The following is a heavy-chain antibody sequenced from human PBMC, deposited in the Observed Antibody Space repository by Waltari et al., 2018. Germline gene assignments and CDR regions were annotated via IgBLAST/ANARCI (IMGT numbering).Heavy chain of an antibody. CDR3: ARAVSIDRIVVVTHFDY. Sequence: QVQLQESGPGLVKTSQTLALTCAVSGASVRSGDFCWSWIRQPPGKGLEWIGYICYSGSTYYNPSLKSRLSMSVDTSKNQFSLNLNSVTAADTAMYYCARAVSIDRIVVVTHFDYWGQGTLVTVSS. V-gene: IGHV4-30-4*08. D-gene: IGHD3-22*01. CDR1: GASVRSGDFC. J-gene: IGHJ4*02. CDR2: ICYSGST.